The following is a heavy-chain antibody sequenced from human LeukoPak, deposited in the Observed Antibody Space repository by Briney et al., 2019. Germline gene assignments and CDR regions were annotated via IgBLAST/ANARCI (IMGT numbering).Heavy chain of an antibody. Sequence: SETLSLTCAVYGGSFSGYYWSWIRQPPGKGLEWIGEINHSGSTNYNPSLKSRVTISVDTSKNRFSLKLSSVTAADTAVYYCARDLRYWGQGTLVTVSS. CDR2: INHSGST. J-gene: IGHJ4*02. V-gene: IGHV4-34*01. CDR1: GGSFSGYY. CDR3: ARDLRY.